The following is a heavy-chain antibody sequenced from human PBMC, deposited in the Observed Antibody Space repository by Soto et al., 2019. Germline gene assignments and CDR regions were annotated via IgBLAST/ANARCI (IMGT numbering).Heavy chain of an antibody. Sequence: GSLRLSCAASGFTFSSYAMSWVRQAPGKGLEWVSAISGSGGSTYYADSVKGRFTISRDNSKNTLYLQMNSLRAEDTAVYYCAKNPLRFLEWLLHFDYWGQGTLVTVSS. V-gene: IGHV3-23*01. J-gene: IGHJ4*02. D-gene: IGHD3-3*01. CDR1: GFTFSSYA. CDR2: ISGSGGST. CDR3: AKNPLRFLEWLLHFDY.